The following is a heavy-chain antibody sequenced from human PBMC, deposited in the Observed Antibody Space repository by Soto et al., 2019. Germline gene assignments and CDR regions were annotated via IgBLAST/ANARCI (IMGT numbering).Heavy chain of an antibody. CDR3: AHIVVAGLGYYFDY. Sequence: ESGPTLVNPTQTLTLTCNFSGFSLSSTRMAVGWIRQPPGKALEWLALIYWDDDKRYSPFLKSRLTITKDTSKNQVVLTMSNMDPVDTARYYCAHIVVAGLGYYFDYWGQGTLVTVSS. J-gene: IGHJ4*02. CDR1: GFSLSSTRMA. V-gene: IGHV2-5*02. CDR2: IYWDDDK. D-gene: IGHD6-19*01.